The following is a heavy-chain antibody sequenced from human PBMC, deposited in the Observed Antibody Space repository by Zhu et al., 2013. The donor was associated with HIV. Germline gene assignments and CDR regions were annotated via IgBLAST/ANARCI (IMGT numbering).Heavy chain of an antibody. Sequence: EVQLVESGGGLVQPGGSLRLSCAASGFTFSSYEMNWVRQAPGKGLEWVSYISSSGSTIYYADSVKGRFTISRDNAKNSLYLQMNSLRAEDTAVYYCARERVGYGEIDWFDPWGQGTLVTVSS. V-gene: IGHV3-48*03. CDR2: ISSSGSTI. CDR1: GFTFSSYE. CDR3: ARERVGYGEIDWFDP. J-gene: IGHJ5*02. D-gene: IGHD4-17*01.